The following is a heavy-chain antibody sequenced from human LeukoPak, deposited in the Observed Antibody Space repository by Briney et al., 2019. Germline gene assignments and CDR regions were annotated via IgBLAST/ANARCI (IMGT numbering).Heavy chain of an antibody. CDR3: ARDFGETSLPNWFDP. D-gene: IGHD3-16*01. V-gene: IGHV4-34*01. CDR1: GGSFSGYY. J-gene: IGHJ5*02. CDR2: TSHRDSP. Sequence: SETLSLTCAVYGGSFSGYYWSWIRQPPGKGLEWIGSTSHRDSPYYNPSLESRVTISLDTSKNQFSLKLTSVTAADTAVYYCARDFGETSLPNWFDPWGQGTLVIVTS.